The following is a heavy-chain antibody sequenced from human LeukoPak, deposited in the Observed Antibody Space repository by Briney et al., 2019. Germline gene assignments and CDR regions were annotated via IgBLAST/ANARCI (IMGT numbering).Heavy chain of an antibody. V-gene: IGHV1-2*02. CDR2: INPNSGGT. CDR1: GYTCTCYY. CDR3: ARGHYYGSGSYLPRYFDY. J-gene: IGHJ4*02. D-gene: IGHD3-10*01. Sequence: ASVEVFCKTSGYTCTCYYMDWVRPAPGQGVEWMVWINPNSGGTNYAQNLQGRVTMTRDTSICTAYMELSRLRSDDTAVYYCARGHYYGSGSYLPRYFDYWGQGTLVTVSS.